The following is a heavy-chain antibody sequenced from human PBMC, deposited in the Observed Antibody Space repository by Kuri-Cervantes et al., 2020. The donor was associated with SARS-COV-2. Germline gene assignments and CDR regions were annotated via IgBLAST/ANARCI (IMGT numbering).Heavy chain of an antibody. V-gene: IGHV1-8*02. Sequence: ASVKVSCKASGYTFTNFGISWVRQAPGQGLEWMGWMNPNSGNTGYAQKFQGRVTMTRNTSISTAYMELSSLRSEDTAVYYCARGPPHFWSGYYTGGYYMDVWGKGTTVTVSS. CDR3: ARGPPHFWSGYYTGGYYMDV. D-gene: IGHD3-3*02. CDR2: MNPNSGNT. CDR1: GYTFTNFG. J-gene: IGHJ6*03.